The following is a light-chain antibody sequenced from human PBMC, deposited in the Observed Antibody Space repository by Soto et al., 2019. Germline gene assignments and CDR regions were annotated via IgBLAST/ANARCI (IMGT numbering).Light chain of an antibody. CDR1: QSVSSSY. V-gene: IGKV3-20*01. J-gene: IGKJ5*01. Sequence: EIVMTQAPATLSLSPGERATLSCRARQSVSSSYLAWYQQKPGQAPRLLIYGASSRATGIPDRFSGSGSGTDFTLTISRLEPEDFAVYYCQQYGSSPPITFGQGTRLEI. CDR2: GAS. CDR3: QQYGSSPPIT.